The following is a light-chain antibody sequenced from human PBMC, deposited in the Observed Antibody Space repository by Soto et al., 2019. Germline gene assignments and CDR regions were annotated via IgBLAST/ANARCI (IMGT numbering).Light chain of an antibody. CDR3: AAWDDSLNGYV. CDR1: SANIGSNT. J-gene: IGLJ1*01. V-gene: IGLV1-44*01. CDR2: SNN. Sequence: QSVLTQPPSASGTPGQRVTISCSGSSANIGSNTVNWYQQLPGTAPKLLIYSNNQRPSAVPDRFSGSKSGTSASLAISVLQSEDEADFYCAAWDDSLNGYVFGTGTKVTVL.